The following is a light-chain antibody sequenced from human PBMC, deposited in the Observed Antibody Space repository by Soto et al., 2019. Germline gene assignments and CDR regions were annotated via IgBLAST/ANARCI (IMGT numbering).Light chain of an antibody. CDR2: EVG. Sequence: QSVLTQPASVSGSPGQSITISCTGTSRDVGAYKLVSWYQQHPGKAPKLIIYEVGERPSGASNRISGSKSGNTASLTITGLQAEDEAYYYCGSYAGGSRVFGTGTKVTGL. V-gene: IGLV2-23*02. CDR1: SRDVGAYKL. J-gene: IGLJ1*01. CDR3: GSYAGGSRV.